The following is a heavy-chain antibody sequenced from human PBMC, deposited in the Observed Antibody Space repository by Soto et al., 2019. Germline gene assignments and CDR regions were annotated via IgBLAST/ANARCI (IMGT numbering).Heavy chain of an antibody. Sequence: SETLSLTCAVSGYSISSGYYWGWIRQPPGKGLEWIGSIYHSGSTYYNPSLKSRVTISVDTSKNQFSLKLSSVTAADTAVYYCARMRYAAVAGTIVWFDP. CDR1: GYSISSGYY. D-gene: IGHD6-19*01. CDR2: IYHSGST. J-gene: IGHJ5*02. CDR3: ARMRYAAVAGTIVWFDP. V-gene: IGHV4-38-2*01.